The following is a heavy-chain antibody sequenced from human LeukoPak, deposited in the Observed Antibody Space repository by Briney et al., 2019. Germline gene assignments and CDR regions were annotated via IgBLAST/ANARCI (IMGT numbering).Heavy chain of an antibody. V-gene: IGHV3-9*01. CDR2: ISWNSGSI. CDR1: GFTFDDYA. CDR3: ATYRGLDF. Sequence: PGGSLRLSCAASGFTFDDYAMHWVRQAPGKGLEWVSGISWNSGSIGYADSVKGRFTISRDNAKNSLYLQMDSLRADDTAVYYCATYRGLDFGGQGTLVTVSS. J-gene: IGHJ4*02.